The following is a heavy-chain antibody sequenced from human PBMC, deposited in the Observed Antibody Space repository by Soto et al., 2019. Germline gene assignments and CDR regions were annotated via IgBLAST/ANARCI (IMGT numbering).Heavy chain of an antibody. CDR1: GFTVSSNY. CDR2: IYSGGST. CDR3: ARPRGAAAGSYAFDI. J-gene: IGHJ3*02. D-gene: IGHD6-13*01. Sequence: GGSLRLSCAASGFTVSSNYMSWVRQAPGKGLEWVSVIYSGGSTYYADSVKGRFTISRDNSKNTLYLQMNSLRAEDTAVYYCARPRGAAAGSYAFDIWGQGTMVTVSS. V-gene: IGHV3-53*01.